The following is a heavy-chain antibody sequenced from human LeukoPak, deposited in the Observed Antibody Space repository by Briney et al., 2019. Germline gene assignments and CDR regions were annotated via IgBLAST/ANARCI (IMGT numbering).Heavy chain of an antibody. CDR2: ISAYNGNT. J-gene: IGHJ4*02. D-gene: IGHD5-24*01. Sequence: EASVKVSCKASGYTFTSYGISWVRQAPGQGLEWMGWISAYNGNTNYAQKLQGRVTMTTDTSTSTAYMELRSLRSDDTAVYYCARGRFRDGYNGVDYWGQGTLVTVSS. CDR3: ARGRFRDGYNGVDY. CDR1: GYTFTSYG. V-gene: IGHV1-18*01.